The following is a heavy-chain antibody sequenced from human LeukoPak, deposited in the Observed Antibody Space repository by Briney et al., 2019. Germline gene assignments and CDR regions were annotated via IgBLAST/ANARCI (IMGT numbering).Heavy chain of an antibody. J-gene: IGHJ4*02. Sequence: GGSLRLSCAASGFTFSSYGMHWVRQAPGKGLEWVATIRYDGSEKYYAEFVTGRFTVSRDNSKSTLYLEINSLRADDTAVYYCARKAWDLTGRAPVIWGQGTRVTVSS. CDR3: ARKAWDLTGRAPVI. CDR1: GFTFSSYG. V-gene: IGHV3-33*01. D-gene: IGHD1-14*01. CDR2: IRYDGSEK.